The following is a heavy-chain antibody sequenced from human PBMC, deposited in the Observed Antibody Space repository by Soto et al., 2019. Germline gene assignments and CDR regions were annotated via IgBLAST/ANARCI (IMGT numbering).Heavy chain of an antibody. CDR1: GFTFSDYS. V-gene: IGHV3-21*01. CDR3: ARDQRSSTWGDFDS. D-gene: IGHD6-13*01. J-gene: IGHJ4*02. CDR2: ISSSSSYI. Sequence: EVQLVESGGGLVKPGGSLRLSCAASGFTFSDYSMNWVRQAPGKGLEWVSSISSSSSYIYYADSVEGRFTVSRDNAKISLYLQMDSLRAEDTAIYYCARDQRSSTWGDFDSWGQGTLVAVSS.